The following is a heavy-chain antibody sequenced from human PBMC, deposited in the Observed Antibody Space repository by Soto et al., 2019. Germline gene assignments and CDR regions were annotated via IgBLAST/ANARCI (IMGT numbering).Heavy chain of an antibody. V-gene: IGHV1-69*01. J-gene: IGHJ4*02. CDR2: IIPIFATV. Sequence: QVQLVQSGSEVKKPGSSVKVSCKASGGSFSSNPISWVRQAPGQGLEWMAGIIPIFATVHYAQKFQGRVTITADESTSTADMELTSLRSEDTAVYFCARGGRGYSSAPRYYFYYWGQGTLVTGSS. CDR1: GGSFSSNP. CDR3: ARGGRGYSSAPRYYFYY. D-gene: IGHD5-18*01.